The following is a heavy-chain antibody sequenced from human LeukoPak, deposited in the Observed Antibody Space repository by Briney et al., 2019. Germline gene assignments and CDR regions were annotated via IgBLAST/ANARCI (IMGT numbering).Heavy chain of an antibody. Sequence: SETLSLTCTVSGGSISSYYWTWIRQPPGKGLEWIGYIYYSGTSGSTNYTPSLRSRVTISADTSKNQFSLKLTSVTAADTALYYCAGGGDGYQTRFDFWGQGTLLTVSS. CDR2: IYYSGTSGST. V-gene: IGHV4-59*01. CDR1: GGSISSYY. J-gene: IGHJ4*02. D-gene: IGHD5-24*01. CDR3: AGGGDGYQTRFDF.